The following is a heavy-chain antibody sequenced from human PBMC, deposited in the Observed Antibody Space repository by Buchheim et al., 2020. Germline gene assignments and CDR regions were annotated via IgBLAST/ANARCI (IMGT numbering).Heavy chain of an antibody. CDR1: GDSIISGIW. CDR3: TRGNGIYSRGGWD. Sequence: QVQLQESGPGLVKPSGTLSLTCAVSGDSIISGIWWSWVRQPPGKGLEWIGEVHHTGDSNYNPSLKSRVTISVDKSKNQFSLQLSSVTAADTAVYYCTRGNGIYSRGGWDWGQGTL. D-gene: IGHD3-22*01. CDR2: VHHTGDS. V-gene: IGHV4-4*02. J-gene: IGHJ4*02.